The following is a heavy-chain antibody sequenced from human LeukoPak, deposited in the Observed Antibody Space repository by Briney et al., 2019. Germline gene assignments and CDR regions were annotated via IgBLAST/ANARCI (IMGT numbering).Heavy chain of an antibody. J-gene: IGHJ4*02. V-gene: IGHV3-48*03. CDR1: GFTYSSYE. CDR3: AREGGAEPGGWFGELLLGKQAYYFDY. CDR2: ISSSGSTI. D-gene: IGHD3-10*01. Sequence: GGSLRLXCAASGFTYSSYEMNWVRRAPGKGLESVSYISSSGSTIYYADSVKGRFTISRDNAKNSLYLQRNSQGAEDTAVYYCAREGGAEPGGWFGELLLGKQAYYFDYWGQGTLVTVSS.